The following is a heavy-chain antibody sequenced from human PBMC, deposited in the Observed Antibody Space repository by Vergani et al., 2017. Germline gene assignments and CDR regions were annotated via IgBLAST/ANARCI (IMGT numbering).Heavy chain of an antibody. Sequence: EVQLVESGGGLVKPGGSLRLSCAASGFTFSSYSMNWVRQAPGKGLEWVSSISSSSSYTNYADSVKGRFTISRDNAKNSLYLQMNSLRAEDTAVYYCTRAPQDYYGDLYFDYWGQGTLVTVSS. J-gene: IGHJ4*02. V-gene: IGHV3-21*01. CDR1: GFTFSSYS. CDR3: TRAPQDYYGDLYFDY. D-gene: IGHD4-17*01. CDR2: ISSSSSYT.